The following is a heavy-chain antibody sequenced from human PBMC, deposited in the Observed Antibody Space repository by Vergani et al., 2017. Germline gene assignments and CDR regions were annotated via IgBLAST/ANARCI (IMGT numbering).Heavy chain of an antibody. CDR3: ARDLSRGGGYGMDV. CDR1: GGSISSGDYY. Sequence: QVQLQESGPGLVKPSQTLSLTCTVSGGSISSGDYYWSWIRQPPGKGLVWIGYIYYCGSTYYNPSLKSRVTISVDTSKNQFSLQLSPVTAADTAVYYCARDLSRGGGYGMDVWGQGTTVTVAS. D-gene: IGHD3-10*01. J-gene: IGHJ6*02. V-gene: IGHV4-30-4*01. CDR2: IYYCGST.